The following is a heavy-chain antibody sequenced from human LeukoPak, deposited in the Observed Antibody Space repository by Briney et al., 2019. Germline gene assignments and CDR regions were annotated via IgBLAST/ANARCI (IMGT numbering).Heavy chain of an antibody. CDR2: INHSGST. CDR1: GGSFSGYY. Sequence: PSETLSLTCAVYGGSFSGYYWSWIRQPPGNGLEWIGEINHSGSTNYNPSLKSRVTISVDTSKNQFSLKLSSVTAADTAVYYCAREGGSYRPLDYWGQGTLVTVSS. CDR3: AREGGSYRPLDY. V-gene: IGHV4-34*01. D-gene: IGHD3-16*02. J-gene: IGHJ4*02.